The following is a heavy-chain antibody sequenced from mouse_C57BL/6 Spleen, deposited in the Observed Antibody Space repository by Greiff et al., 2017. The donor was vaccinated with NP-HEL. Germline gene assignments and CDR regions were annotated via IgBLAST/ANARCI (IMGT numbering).Heavy chain of an antibody. CDR3: ARTAQALFDY. D-gene: IGHD3-2*02. J-gene: IGHJ2*01. V-gene: IGHV1-54*01. Sequence: QVQLQQSGAELVRPGTSVKVSCKASGYAFTNYLIEWVKQRPGQGLEWIGVINPGGGYTNYNEKFKGKATLTADKSSSTAYMQFSSLTSEDSAIYYCARTAQALFDYWGQGTTLTVSS. CDR2: INPGGGYT. CDR1: GYAFTNYL.